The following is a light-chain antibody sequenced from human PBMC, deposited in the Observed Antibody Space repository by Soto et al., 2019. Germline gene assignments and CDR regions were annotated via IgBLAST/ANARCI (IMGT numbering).Light chain of an antibody. J-gene: IGKJ1*01. CDR1: RSISDW. Sequence: DIQMTQFPSTLTPSVGDRVTITCRASRSISDWLAWYQQKPGKAPKLLIFDASTLKSGGSSRFSGSGSGTEFTLTITGLRPEDVATYYCLQYSSHSWTFGQGTKVDIK. V-gene: IGKV1-5*01. CDR3: LQYSSHSWT. CDR2: DAS.